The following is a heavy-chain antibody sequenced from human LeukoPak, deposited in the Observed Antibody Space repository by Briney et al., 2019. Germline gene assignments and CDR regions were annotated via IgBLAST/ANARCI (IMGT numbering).Heavy chain of an antibody. J-gene: IGHJ3*02. D-gene: IGHD2-2*01. CDR2: IYYSGST. CDR3: ARQSVVPAASGGYDAFDI. CDR1: GGSISSSSYY. Sequence: SETLSLTRTVSGGSISSSSYYWGWIRQPPGKGLEWIGSIYYSGSTYYNPSLKSRVTISVDTSKNQFSLKLSSVTAADTAVYYCARQSVVPAASGGYDAFDIWGQGTMVTVSS. V-gene: IGHV4-39*01.